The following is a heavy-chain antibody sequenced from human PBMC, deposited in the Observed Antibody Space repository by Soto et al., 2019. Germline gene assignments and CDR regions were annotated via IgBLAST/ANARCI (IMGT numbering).Heavy chain of an antibody. V-gene: IGHV3-21*06. J-gene: IGHJ6*02. CDR3: ATDGAAGAVMGV. CDR1: GLIFSNYG. Sequence: EVQLVESGGGLVKPGGSLRLSCTASGLIFSNYGMNWVRQAAGKRPEWVSSISSGGEYIYYADSGKGRLTISRDNANHILYLQLTSLGVEDTAVYYCATDGAAGAVMGVWGQGTTVTVSS. D-gene: IGHD6-13*01. CDR2: ISSGGEYI.